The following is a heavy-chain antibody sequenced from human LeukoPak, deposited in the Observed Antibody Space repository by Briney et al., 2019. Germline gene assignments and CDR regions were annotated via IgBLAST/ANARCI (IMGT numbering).Heavy chain of an antibody. D-gene: IGHD1-26*01. Sequence: GGSLRLSCTASGFTFSGHFMHWVRQAPGKGLEYVSSISINGDKTYYAESVKGRFTISRDNSKNTLYLQLSSLRVEDTAVYYCIKDRIGTWSFDHWGQGTLLTVSS. CDR1: GFTFSGHF. CDR2: ISINGDKT. J-gene: IGHJ4*02. CDR3: IKDRIGTWSFDH. V-gene: IGHV3-64D*06.